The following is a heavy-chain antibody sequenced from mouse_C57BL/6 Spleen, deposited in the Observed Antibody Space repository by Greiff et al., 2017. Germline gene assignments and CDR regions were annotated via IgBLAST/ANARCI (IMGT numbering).Heavy chain of an antibody. CDR3: TTPYYGSSPGYFDV. D-gene: IGHD1-1*01. V-gene: IGHV14-4*01. J-gene: IGHJ1*03. CDR1: GFNIKDDY. Sequence: EVQLQQSGAELVRPGASVKLSCTASGFNIKDDYMHWVKQRPEQGLEWIGWIDPENGDTEYASKFQGKATITADTSSNTAYLQLSSLTSEDTAVYYCTTPYYGSSPGYFDVWGTGTTVTVSS. CDR2: IDPENGDT.